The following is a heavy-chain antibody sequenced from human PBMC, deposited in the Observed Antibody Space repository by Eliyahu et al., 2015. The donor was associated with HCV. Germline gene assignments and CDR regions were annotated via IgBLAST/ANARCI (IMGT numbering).Heavy chain of an antibody. CDR2: ISSSGTTI. J-gene: IGHJ6*02. Sequence: QVQLVESGGGLVKPGGSLRLSCAASGFTFXDYYXXWIRQAPGKGLEWVSYISSSGTTISYTASVKGRFTISRDNAKNSLYLQMNSLRVEDTAVYYCARDKWELLSGNYHYCGMDVWGQGTTVTVSS. V-gene: IGHV3-11*01. CDR3: ARDKWELLSGNYHYCGMDV. CDR1: GFTFXDYY. D-gene: IGHD1-26*01.